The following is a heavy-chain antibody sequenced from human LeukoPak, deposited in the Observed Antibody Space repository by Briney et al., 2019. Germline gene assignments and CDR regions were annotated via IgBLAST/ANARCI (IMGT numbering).Heavy chain of an antibody. V-gene: IGHV3-48*03. CDR2: ISSSGSTI. CDR1: GFTFSSYE. D-gene: IGHD3-10*01. Sequence: PGGSLRLSCAASGFTFSSYEMNWVRQAPGKGLEWVSYISSSGSTIYYADSVKGRFTISRDNAKNSLYLQMNSLRAADTAVYYCARRVLWFGIYTYDYWGQGTLVTVSS. CDR3: ARRVLWFGIYTYDY. J-gene: IGHJ4*02.